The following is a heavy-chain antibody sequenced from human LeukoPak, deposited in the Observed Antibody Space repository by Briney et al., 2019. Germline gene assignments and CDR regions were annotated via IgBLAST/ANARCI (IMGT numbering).Heavy chain of an antibody. CDR1: GFYFRDHW. V-gene: IGHV3-7*03. CDR3: VKNDGWFHLAQ. J-gene: IGHJ4*02. Sequence: SGGSLRLSCAASGFYFRDHWMDWVRQAPGKGLEWVGHIKTDGSETYYPDSLKGRISISRDNTNNALYLQMNSLRVEDTAIYYCVKNDGWFHLAQWGQGTLVTVSS. CDR2: IKTDGSET. D-gene: IGHD6-19*01.